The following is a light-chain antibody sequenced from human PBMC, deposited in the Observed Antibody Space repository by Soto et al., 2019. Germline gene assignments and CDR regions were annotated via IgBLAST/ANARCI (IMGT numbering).Light chain of an antibody. Sequence: QSALTQPASVSGSPGQSITISCTGPSSDFGASTSVSWYQQHPGKAPTVVIYHVSDRPSGVSNRFSGSKSGNTASLTISGLQAEDEANYYCSTYMTSTASYVFGPGTKLTVL. CDR3: STYMTSTASYV. CDR1: SSDFGASTS. CDR2: HVS. J-gene: IGLJ1*01. V-gene: IGLV2-14*01.